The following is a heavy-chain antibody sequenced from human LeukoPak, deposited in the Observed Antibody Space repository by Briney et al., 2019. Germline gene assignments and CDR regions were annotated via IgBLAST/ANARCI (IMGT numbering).Heavy chain of an antibody. CDR1: GYSFTSYL. V-gene: IGHV5-51*01. D-gene: IGHD6-13*01. J-gene: IGHJ4*02. Sequence: ESPKISWKGSGYSFTSYLISWVRQMPGKGLEWMGIIYPGDSDTRYSPSFQGQVTISADKSISTAYLQWSSLKASDTAMYYCARHPKEYSSSWYYFDCWGQGTLVTVSS. CDR2: IYPGDSDT. CDR3: ARHPKEYSSSWYYFDC.